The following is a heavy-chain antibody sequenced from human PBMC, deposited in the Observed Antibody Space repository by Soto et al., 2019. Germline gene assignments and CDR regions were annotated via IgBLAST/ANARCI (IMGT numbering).Heavy chain of an antibody. V-gene: IGHV1-69*02. CDR3: ATNYGSGSAHFDY. CDR2: SIPMLGMS. Sequence: QVQLVQSGPEVKKPGSSVRVSCTASGGTFSSYTINWVRQVPGQGPEWMGRSIPMLGMSNYAQKCQGRVMMIADKSTNTVYMELSSLRSEDTAIYYCATNYGSGSAHFDYWGQGTLVTVSS. D-gene: IGHD3-10*01. CDR1: GGTFSSYT. J-gene: IGHJ4*02.